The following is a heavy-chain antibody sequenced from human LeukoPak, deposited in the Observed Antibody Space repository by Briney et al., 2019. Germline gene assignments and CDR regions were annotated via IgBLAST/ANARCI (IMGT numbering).Heavy chain of an antibody. D-gene: IGHD2-2*03. Sequence: GGSLRLSCAASGFTPSSYWMTWVRQAPGKGLEWVAVISYDGSNKYYADSVKGRFTISRDNSKNTLYLQMNSLRAEDTAVYYCASGYCSSTSCRTPFDYWAREPWSPSPQ. CDR2: ISYDGSNK. V-gene: IGHV3-30*03. J-gene: IGHJ4*02. CDR3: ASGYCSSTSCRTPFDY. CDR1: GFTPSSYW.